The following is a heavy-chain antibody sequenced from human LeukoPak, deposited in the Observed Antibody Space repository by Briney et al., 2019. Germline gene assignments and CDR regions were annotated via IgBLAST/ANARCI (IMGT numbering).Heavy chain of an antibody. CDR1: GYTFTSYA. CDR2: INAGNGNT. CDR3: ATGRYYDLWSYYYYGMDV. D-gene: IGHD3-3*01. J-gene: IGHJ6*02. Sequence: ASVKVSCKASGYTFTSYAMHWVRQAPGQRLEWMGWINAGNGNTKYSQKFQGRVTITRDTSASTAYMELSSLRSEDTAVYYCATGRYYDLWSYYYYGMDVWGQGTTVTVSS. V-gene: IGHV1-3*01.